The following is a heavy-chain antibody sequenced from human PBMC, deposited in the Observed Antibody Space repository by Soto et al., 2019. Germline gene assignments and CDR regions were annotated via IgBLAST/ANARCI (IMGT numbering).Heavy chain of an antibody. CDR2: FIPILDMA. V-gene: IGHV1-69*02. D-gene: IGHD2-21*01. CDR1: GGTFNTYT. J-gene: IGHJ4*02. Sequence: QVQVVQSGAEVKKPESSVKVSCKPSGGTFNTYTVNWVRLAPGHGLEWMGRFIPILDMANYAQKFQDRVTITADRSTFTAYMELNSLTSDDTAVYYCAITYCRDNSCPRDFDFWGPGPRVTVSS. CDR3: AITYCRDNSCPRDFDF.